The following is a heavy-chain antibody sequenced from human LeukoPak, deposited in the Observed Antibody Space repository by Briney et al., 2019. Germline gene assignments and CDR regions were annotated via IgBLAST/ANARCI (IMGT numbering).Heavy chain of an antibody. CDR3: ARASKGYCSSTSCYTENWFDP. J-gene: IGHJ5*02. V-gene: IGHV1-18*04. Sequence: ASVKVSCKASGYTFTSYYMHWVRQAPGQGLEWMGWISAYNGNTNYAQKLQGRVTMTTDTSTSAAYMELRSLRSDDTAVYYCARASKGYCSSTSCYTENWFDPWGQGTLVTVSS. CDR2: ISAYNGNT. D-gene: IGHD2-2*02. CDR1: GYTFTSYY.